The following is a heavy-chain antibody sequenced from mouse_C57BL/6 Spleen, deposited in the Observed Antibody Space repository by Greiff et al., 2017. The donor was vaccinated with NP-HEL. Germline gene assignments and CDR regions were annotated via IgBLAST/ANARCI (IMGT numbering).Heavy chain of an antibody. J-gene: IGHJ4*01. CDR1: GFTFSDYY. CDR2: INYDGSST. CDR3: ARDQGARNYDAMDY. Sequence: EVMLVASEGGLVQPGSSMTLSCTASGFTFSDYYMAWVRQVPEKGLEWVANINYDGSSTYYLDSLKSRFIISRDNAKNILYLQMSSLKSEDTATYYCARDQGARNYDAMDYWGQGTSVTVSS. V-gene: IGHV5-16*01. D-gene: IGHD2-1*01.